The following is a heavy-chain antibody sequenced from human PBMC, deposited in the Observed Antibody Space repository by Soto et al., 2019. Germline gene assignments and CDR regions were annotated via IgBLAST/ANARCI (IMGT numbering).Heavy chain of an antibody. J-gene: IGHJ5*02. D-gene: IGHD6-13*01. V-gene: IGHV2-70*01. CDR1: GFSLSTSGMC. CDR2: IDWDDDK. CDR3: ARMITGYSSSWSNNWFDP. Sequence: SGPTLGNPTQTLTLTCTFSGFSLSTSGMCVSWIRQPPGKALEWLALIDWDDDKYYSTSLKTRLTISKDTSKNQVVLTMTNMDPVDTATYYCARMITGYSSSWSNNWFDPWGQGTLVTVSS.